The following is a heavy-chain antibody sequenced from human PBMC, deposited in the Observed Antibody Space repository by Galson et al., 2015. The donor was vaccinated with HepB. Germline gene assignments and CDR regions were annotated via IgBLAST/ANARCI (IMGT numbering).Heavy chain of an antibody. CDR1: GFAFNSYT. D-gene: IGHD2-8*02. Sequence: SLRLSCAVSGFAFNSYTMHWVRQAPGQGLEWVAVIAYDASTKYYTDSVKGRFTISRDNSKNTLYLQMNGLRAEDTAVYYCAKAMLKYWSIPLSYNMDVWGKGTTVTGSS. J-gene: IGHJ6*03. CDR2: IAYDASTK. CDR3: AKAMLKYWSIPLSYNMDV. V-gene: IGHV3-30*18.